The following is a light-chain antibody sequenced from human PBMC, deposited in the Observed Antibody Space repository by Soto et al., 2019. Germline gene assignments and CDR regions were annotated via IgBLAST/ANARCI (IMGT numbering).Light chain of an antibody. CDR2: AAS. CDR3: QQSYS. V-gene: IGKV1-39*01. J-gene: IGKJ1*01. Sequence: DIQVTQSPSSLSASVGDRVTLTCRASQSVSNYFNWFQQKEVKAPMLLIYAASTLQGGVSSRFSGSGAGTDFTLTISSLQPEDFASYHCQQSYSFGQGTKVDIK. CDR1: QSVSNY.